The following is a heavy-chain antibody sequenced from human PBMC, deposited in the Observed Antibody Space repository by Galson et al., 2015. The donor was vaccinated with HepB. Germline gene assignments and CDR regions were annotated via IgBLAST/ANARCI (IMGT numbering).Heavy chain of an antibody. V-gene: IGHV1-69*04. CDR1: GGTFSSDT. D-gene: IGHD6-13*01. CDR2: IVPIVDIV. CDR3: SRDRPLPRLAAGGFFDS. J-gene: IGHJ4*02. Sequence: SVKVSCKASGGTFSSDTINWARQAPGQGLEYMGRIVPIVDIVRYAQRFQDRVTITADKSTGTAYLELTSLRSEDTAVYYCSRDRPLPRLAAGGFFDSWGQGTLVTVSS.